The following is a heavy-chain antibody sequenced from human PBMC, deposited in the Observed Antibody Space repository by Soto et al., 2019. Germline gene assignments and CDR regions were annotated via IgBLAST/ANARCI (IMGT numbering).Heavy chain of an antibody. J-gene: IGHJ6*02. D-gene: IGHD3-22*01. Sequence: ASVKVSCKASGYTSTSYAMHWVRQAPGQRLEWMGWINAGNGNTKYSQKFQGRVTITRDTSASTAYMELSSLRSEDMAVYYCARDQHYDSSGYYYGMDVWGQGTTVTVSS. CDR2: INAGNGNT. CDR1: GYTSTSYA. CDR3: ARDQHYDSSGYYYGMDV. V-gene: IGHV1-3*01.